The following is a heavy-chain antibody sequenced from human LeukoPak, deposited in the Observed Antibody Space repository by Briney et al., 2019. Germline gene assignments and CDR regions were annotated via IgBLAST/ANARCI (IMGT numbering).Heavy chain of an antibody. Sequence: GGSLRRSGATSGFTFSSYSMNWVRQAPGKGLEWVSSISSSSSYIYYADSVKGRFTISRDNAKNSLYLQMNSLRAEDTAVYYCARAYGSGAFDPWGQGTLVTVSS. V-gene: IGHV3-21*01. J-gene: IGHJ5*02. CDR3: ARAYGSGAFDP. CDR1: GFTFSSYS. CDR2: ISSSSSYI. D-gene: IGHD3-10*01.